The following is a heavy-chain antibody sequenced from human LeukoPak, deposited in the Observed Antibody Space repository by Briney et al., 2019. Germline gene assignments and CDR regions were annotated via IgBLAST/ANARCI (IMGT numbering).Heavy chain of an antibody. V-gene: IGHV3-7*01. CDR1: GFTFSSYW. CDR3: ARARQLKLCFGPGHSYYFDY. Sequence: GGSLRLSCAASGFTFSSYWMSWVRQAPGKGLEWVANIKQHGSERYYVDSVKGRFTISRDNAKNSLYLQMISLRAEDTAVYYCARARQLKLCFGPGHSYYFDYWGQGTLVTVSS. D-gene: IGHD3-10*01. J-gene: IGHJ4*02. CDR2: IKQHGSER.